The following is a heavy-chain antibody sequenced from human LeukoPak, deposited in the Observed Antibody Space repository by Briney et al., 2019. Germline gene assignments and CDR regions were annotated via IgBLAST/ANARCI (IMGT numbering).Heavy chain of an antibody. CDR1: GFTFSSYG. D-gene: IGHD3-10*01. V-gene: IGHV3-30*03. J-gene: IGHJ6*02. CDR2: ISYDGSNK. CDR3: ARDRNPNYYGQRGGMDV. Sequence: GGSLRLSCAASGFTFSSYGMHWVRQAPGKGLEWVAVISYDGSNKYYADSVKGRFTISRDNSKNTLYLQMNSLRAEDTAVYYCARDRNPNYYGQRGGMDVWGQGTTVTVSS.